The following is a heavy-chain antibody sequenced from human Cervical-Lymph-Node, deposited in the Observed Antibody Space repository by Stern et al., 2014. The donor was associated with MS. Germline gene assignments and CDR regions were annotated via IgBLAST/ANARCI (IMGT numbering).Heavy chain of an antibody. CDR2: IRRSSSII. CDR3: ARLRTSVANPDY. D-gene: IGHD4-23*01. J-gene: IGHJ4*02. CDR1: GFTFSSYS. Sequence: VQLVESGGGLVQPGGSLRLSCAASGFTFSSYSMNWVRQAPGKGLERLSYIRRSSSIIYYADSVKGRFTISRDNARKSLYLQMNSLRAEDTAVYYCARLRTSVANPDYWGQGTLVTVSS. V-gene: IGHV3-48*01.